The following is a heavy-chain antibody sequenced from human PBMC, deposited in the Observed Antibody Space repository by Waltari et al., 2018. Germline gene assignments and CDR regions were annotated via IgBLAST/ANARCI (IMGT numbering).Heavy chain of an antibody. J-gene: IGHJ6*02. CDR2: SRSISSTR. D-gene: IGHD6-19*01. Sequence: EVQLVESGGALAQPGGSLRLPCATSGFVFRAHSMNWVRQVPGKGWEWVAYSRSISSTRYYAELVRVRFTISRDNAQNSLFLQMDSLRAEDTAVYFCARDLSREHAVAGRPGPAMDVWGRGTTVIVSS. CDR1: GFVFRAHS. CDR3: ARDLSREHAVAGRPGPAMDV. V-gene: IGHV3-48*01.